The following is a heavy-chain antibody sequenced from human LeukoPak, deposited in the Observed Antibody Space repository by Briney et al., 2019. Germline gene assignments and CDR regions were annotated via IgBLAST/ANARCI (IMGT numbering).Heavy chain of an antibody. CDR3: ARAMRSGYDY. D-gene: IGHD5-12*01. J-gene: IGHJ4*02. Sequence: GGSLRLSRAASGFTFSNYGMNWVRQAPGKRLEWASYISSNSDSIYYADSVKGRFTISRDNAENSLYLQMNSLRDEDTAVYYCARAMRSGYDYWGQGTLVTVSS. V-gene: IGHV3-48*02. CDR2: ISSNSDSI. CDR1: GFTFSNYG.